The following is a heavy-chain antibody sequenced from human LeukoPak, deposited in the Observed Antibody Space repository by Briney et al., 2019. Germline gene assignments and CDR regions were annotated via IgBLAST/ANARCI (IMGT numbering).Heavy chain of an antibody. CDR1: GYSFSTYW. V-gene: IGHV5-51*01. CDR3: ARLGYNYGPTLDAFHI. D-gene: IGHD5-18*01. J-gene: IGHJ3*02. CDR2: IYPGDSDS. Sequence: GESLKISCKGSGYSFSTYWIGWVRQMPGKGLEWMGIIYPGDSDSRYSPSFEGQVTISADKSISTAYLQWRSLKASDTAIYYCARLGYNYGPTLDAFHIWGQGTMVTVSP.